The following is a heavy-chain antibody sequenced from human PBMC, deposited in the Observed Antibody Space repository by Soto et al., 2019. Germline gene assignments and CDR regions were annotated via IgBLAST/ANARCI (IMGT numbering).Heavy chain of an antibody. J-gene: IGHJ4*02. CDR3: ARAHYDCWSGYRSVYFDY. V-gene: IGHV4-31*03. Sequence: PSETLSLTCTVSGGSISSGGYYWSWIRQHPGKGLEWIGYIYYSGSTYYNPSLKSRVTISVDTSKNQFSLKLSSVTAADTAVYYCARAHYDCWSGYRSVYFDYWGQGTLVTVSS. CDR1: GGSISSGGYY. CDR2: IYYSGST. D-gene: IGHD3-3*01.